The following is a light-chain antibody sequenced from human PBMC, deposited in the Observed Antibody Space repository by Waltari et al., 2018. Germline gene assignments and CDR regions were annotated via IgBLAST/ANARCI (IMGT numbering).Light chain of an antibody. CDR3: YQYNVWPRT. J-gene: IGKJ1*01. CDR1: QSAGGN. V-gene: IGKV3-15*01. Sequence: EIVLTQSPGTLSVSPGESATLSCRASQSAGGNVAWYQQGLGQPPRLLIYGASMRTGGIPDRFSGSGSGTEFTLTISSLQSADFAVYYCYQYNVWPRTFGQGTKVEVK. CDR2: GAS.